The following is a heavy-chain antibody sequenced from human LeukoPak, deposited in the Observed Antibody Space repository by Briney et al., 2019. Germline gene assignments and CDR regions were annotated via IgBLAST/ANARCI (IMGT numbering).Heavy chain of an antibody. CDR3: AKAFSWFGELLSPTFDY. J-gene: IGHJ4*02. D-gene: IGHD3-10*01. CDR2: ISGSGGST. CDR1: GFTFSSYA. V-gene: IGHV3-23*01. Sequence: PGGSLRLSCAASGFTFSSYAMSGVRQAPGKGLEWVSAISGSGGSTYYADSVKGRFTISRDNSKNALYLQMNSLRAEDTAVYYCAKAFSWFGELLSPTFDYWGQGTLVTVSS.